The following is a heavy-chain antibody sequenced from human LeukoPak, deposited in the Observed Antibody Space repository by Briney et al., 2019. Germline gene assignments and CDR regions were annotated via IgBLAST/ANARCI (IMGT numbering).Heavy chain of an antibody. D-gene: IGHD3-9*01. V-gene: IGHV4-59*01. CDR2: IYYSGST. CDR1: GGSISSYY. Sequence: PSETLSLTCTVPGGSISSYYWSWIRQPPGKGLEWIGYIYYSGSTNYNPSLKSRVTISVDTSKNQFSLELSSVTAADTAVYYCARGFRYAKYYDILTGPIWGQGTMVTVSS. J-gene: IGHJ3*02. CDR3: ARGFRYAKYYDILTGPI.